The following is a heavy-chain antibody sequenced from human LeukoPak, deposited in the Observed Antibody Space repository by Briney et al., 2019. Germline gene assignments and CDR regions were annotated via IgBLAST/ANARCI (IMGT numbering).Heavy chain of an antibody. V-gene: IGHV4-4*02. J-gene: IGHJ6*03. CDR3: ARAGITGTFYYYYYMDV. CDR1: GGSISSSHW. D-gene: IGHD1-20*01. CDR2: IYHCGST. Sequence: SETLSLTCAVSGGSISSSHWWSWVRQPPGKGLEWIGEIYHCGSTNYNPSLKSRVTISVDKSKNQFSLKLSSVTAADTAVYYCARAGITGTFYYYYYMDVWGKGTTVTVSS.